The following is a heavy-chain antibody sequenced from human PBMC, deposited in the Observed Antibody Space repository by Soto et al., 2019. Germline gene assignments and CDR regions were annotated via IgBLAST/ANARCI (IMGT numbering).Heavy chain of an antibody. CDR2: IKRDGSEK. CDR1: GFMFGSYW. CDR3: ARVRAHDYEIAY. V-gene: IGHV3-7*03. J-gene: IGHJ4*02. D-gene: IGHD4-17*01. Sequence: PGGSLRLSCAASGFMFGSYWMTWVRHAPGKGLQWVANIKRDGSEKYYVDSVKGRFTISRDNADNLVFLDMNSLRVDDTATYYCARVRAHDYEIAYWGQGALVTASS.